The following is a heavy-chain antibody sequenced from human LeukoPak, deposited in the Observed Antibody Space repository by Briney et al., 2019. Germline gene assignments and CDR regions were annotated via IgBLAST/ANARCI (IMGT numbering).Heavy chain of an antibody. V-gene: IGHV3-23*01. CDR3: AAYYDSGRGSYYFDY. D-gene: IGHD3-10*01. CDR1: GFTFSSYA. Sequence: HSGGSLRLSCAASGFTFSSYAMSWVRQAPGKGLEWVSAISGSGGSTYYADSVKGRFTISRDNSKNTLYLQMNSLRAEDTAVYYCAAYYDSGRGSYYFDYWGQGTLVTVSS. CDR2: ISGSGGST. J-gene: IGHJ4*02.